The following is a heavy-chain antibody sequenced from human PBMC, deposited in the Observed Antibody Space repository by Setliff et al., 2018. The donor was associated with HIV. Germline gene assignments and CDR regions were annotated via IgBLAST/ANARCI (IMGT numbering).Heavy chain of an antibody. CDR1: RGSLSSGGYY. V-gene: IGHV4-31*03. CDR2: SYHSGSP. CDR3: ARMGAARPLYYYGMDV. J-gene: IGHJ6*02. D-gene: IGHD6-6*01. Sequence: SETLSLTCSVFRGSLSSGGYYWSWIRQHPGKGLEWIGYSYHSGSPSYNPSLKSRTTISVDTSKNEFSLKLSSVTAADTAVYYCARMGAARPLYYYGMDVWGRGTTVTAP.